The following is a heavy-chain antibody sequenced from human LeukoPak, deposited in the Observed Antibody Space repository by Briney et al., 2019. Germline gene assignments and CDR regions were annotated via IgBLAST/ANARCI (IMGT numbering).Heavy chain of an antibody. V-gene: IGHV3-30*04. CDR3: ARVSPNTVTTLQYFDY. D-gene: IGHD4-17*01. CDR1: AFTFSNYA. J-gene: IGHJ4*02. CDR2: ISYDGSNK. Sequence: GGSLRLSCAASAFTFSNYAMHWVRQAPGKGLEWVAVISYDGSNKYYADSVKGRFTISRDNSKNTLYLQMKSLRAEDTAVYYCARVSPNTVTTLQYFDYWGQGTLVTVSS.